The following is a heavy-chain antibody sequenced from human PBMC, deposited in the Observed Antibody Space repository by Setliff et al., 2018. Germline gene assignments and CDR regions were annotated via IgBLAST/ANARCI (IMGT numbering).Heavy chain of an antibody. J-gene: IGHJ5*02. D-gene: IGHD3-16*01. CDR3: ARDYQGGWFDP. V-gene: IGHV4-59*01. CDR1: GGFTGSFY. CDR2: VDHSGST. Sequence: SETLSLTCTISGGFTGSFYWSWIRQAPGKGLEWIGYVDHSGSTNFSPSLKSRGTISVDTSKTQVSLTLTSVTAADTAVYYCARDYQGGWFDPWGPGTLVTVSS.